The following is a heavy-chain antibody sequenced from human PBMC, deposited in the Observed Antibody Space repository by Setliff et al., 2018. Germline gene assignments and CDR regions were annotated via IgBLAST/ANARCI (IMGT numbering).Heavy chain of an antibody. J-gene: IGHJ4*01. V-gene: IGHV7-4-1*02. CDR2: INTKTGDP. Sequence: VSVKVSCKASGYSLSNYVMNWVRQAPGQGLEWMGWINTKTGDPSYAQGYTGRFAFSLDTSDSTTYLDISTLKAEDTATYFCARADHLVTTTFDYWGQGTLVTVSS. CDR1: GYSLSNYV. D-gene: IGHD4-17*01. CDR3: ARADHLVTTTFDY.